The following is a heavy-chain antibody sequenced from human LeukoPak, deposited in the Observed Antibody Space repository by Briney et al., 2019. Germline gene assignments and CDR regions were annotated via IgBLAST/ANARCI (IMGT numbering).Heavy chain of an antibody. CDR2: IKTDGSAM. CDR3: VRDRTVSTILDY. V-gene: IGHV3-74*03. CDR1: GFTFNDYW. D-gene: IGHD5/OR15-5a*01. Sequence: GGSLRLSCVGSGFTFNDYWIHWVRQAPGKGLVWVSAIKTDGSAMQYADSVKGRFAISRDNAKNTVYLQMNSLRDEDTAVYYCVRDRTVSTILDYWGQGTLVTVSS. J-gene: IGHJ4*02.